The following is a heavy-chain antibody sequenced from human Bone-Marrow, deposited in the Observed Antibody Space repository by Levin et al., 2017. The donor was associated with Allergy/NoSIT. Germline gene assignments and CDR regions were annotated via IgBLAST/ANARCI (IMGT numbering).Heavy chain of an antibody. CDR3: AKAKHRMVTAILYFYYGLDV. Sequence: GGSLRLSCAASGFTFSSYGMHWVRQAPGKGLEWVAVISLDGSNKYYADSVKGRFTISRDNSKNTLYLQMNSLRAEDTAVYYCAKAKHRMVTAILYFYYGLDVWGQGTTVTVSS. V-gene: IGHV3-30*18. CDR2: ISLDGSNK. D-gene: IGHD2-21*02. J-gene: IGHJ6*02. CDR1: GFTFSSYG.